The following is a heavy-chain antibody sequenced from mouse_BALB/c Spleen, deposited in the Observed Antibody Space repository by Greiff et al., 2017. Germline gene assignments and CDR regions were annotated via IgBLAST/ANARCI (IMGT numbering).Heavy chain of an antibody. CDR3: ARDQGSVGLFAY. CDR1: GFSLTSYG. D-gene: IGHD4-1*01. J-gene: IGHJ3*01. CDR2: IWAGGST. Sequence: VKLVESGPGLVAPSQSLSITCTVSGFSLTSYGVHWVRQPPGKGLEWLGVIWAGGSTNYNSALMSRLSISKDNSKSQVFLKMNSLQTDDTAMYYCARDQGSVGLFAYWGQGTLVTVSA. V-gene: IGHV2-9*02.